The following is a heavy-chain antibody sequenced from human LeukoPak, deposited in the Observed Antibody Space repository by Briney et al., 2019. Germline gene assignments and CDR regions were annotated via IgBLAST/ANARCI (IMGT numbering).Heavy chain of an antibody. CDR1: GGSINSYY. V-gene: IGHV4-59*01. CDR2: ISYSGTT. CDR3: ARIFGFGGGYFDY. J-gene: IGHJ4*02. D-gene: IGHD3-10*01. Sequence: PSETLSLTCTVAGGSINSYYWSWSRQAPGKGLEWIGYISYSGTTNYNPSLKGRLSMSVDTSKNQFSLKLSSVTAADTAVYFCARIFGFGGGYFDYWGQGTLVTVSS.